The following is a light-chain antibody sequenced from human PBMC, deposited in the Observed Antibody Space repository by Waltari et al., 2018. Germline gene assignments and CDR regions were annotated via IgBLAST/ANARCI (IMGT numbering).Light chain of an antibody. CDR2: GAS. J-gene: IGKJ2*01. Sequence: EIVMTQCPATRSASPGERAALACRARQSVSSNLAGYQQKPGQAPRLLIYGASTRATGIPARFSGSGSGTEFTLTISSLQSEDFAVYYCQQYNNWPPYTFGQGTKLEIK. V-gene: IGKV3-15*01. CDR3: QQYNNWPPYT. CDR1: QSVSSN.